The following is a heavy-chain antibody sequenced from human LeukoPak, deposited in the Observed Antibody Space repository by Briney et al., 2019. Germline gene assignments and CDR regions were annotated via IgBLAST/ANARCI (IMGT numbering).Heavy chain of an antibody. V-gene: IGHV3-30-3*01. CDR3: ASSDSSGYYYGGHDAFDI. CDR2: ISYDGSNK. CDR1: GFTFSTYA. D-gene: IGHD3-22*01. J-gene: IGHJ3*02. Sequence: GKSLRLSCAASGFTFSTYAMHWVRQAPGKGLEWVAVISYDGSNKYYADSVKGRFTISRDNSKNTLYLQMNSLRAEDTAVYYCASSDSSGYYYGGHDAFDIWGQGTMVTVSS.